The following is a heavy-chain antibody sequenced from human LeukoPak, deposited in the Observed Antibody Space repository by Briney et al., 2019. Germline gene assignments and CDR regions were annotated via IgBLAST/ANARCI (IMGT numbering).Heavy chain of an antibody. CDR3: ARGGFHYDYVWGSYRGNYFDY. D-gene: IGHD3-16*02. Sequence: SETLSLTCAVYGGSFSGYYWSWIRQPPGKGLEWIGEINHSGSTNYNPSLKSRVTISVDTSKNQFSLKLSSVTAADTAVCYCARGGFHYDYVWGSYRGNYFDYWGQGTLVTVSS. V-gene: IGHV4-34*01. CDR2: INHSGST. CDR1: GGSFSGYY. J-gene: IGHJ4*02.